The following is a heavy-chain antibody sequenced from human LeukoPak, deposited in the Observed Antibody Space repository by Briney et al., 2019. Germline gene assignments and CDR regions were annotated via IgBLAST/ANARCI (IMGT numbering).Heavy chain of an antibody. D-gene: IGHD6-6*01. V-gene: IGHV3-30*03. CDR3: ARQPPSYYFDY. Sequence: PGGSLRLSCAASRFSFSTYGMHWVRQAPGKGLEWVAVVSFDGSNTKYADSVKGRFTISRDNSKNTLYVQTSSLRAEDTAVYYCARQPPSYYFDYWGQGALVTVSS. J-gene: IGHJ4*02. CDR1: RFSFSTYG. CDR2: VSFDGSNT.